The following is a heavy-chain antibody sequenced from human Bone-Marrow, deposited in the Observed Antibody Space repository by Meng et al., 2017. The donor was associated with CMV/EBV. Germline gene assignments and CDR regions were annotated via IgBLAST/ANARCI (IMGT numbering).Heavy chain of an antibody. CDR3: ARGSGGYYYYGMDV. CDR1: GFTFDDYG. CDR2: INWNGGST. Sequence: GGSLRLSCEASGFTFDDYGMSWVRQAPGKGLEWVSGINWNGGSTGYADSVKGRFTISRDNAKNSLYLQMNSLRAEDTALYYCARGSGGYYYYGMDVWGQGTTVSVSS. V-gene: IGHV3-20*04. D-gene: IGHD3-3*01. J-gene: IGHJ6*02.